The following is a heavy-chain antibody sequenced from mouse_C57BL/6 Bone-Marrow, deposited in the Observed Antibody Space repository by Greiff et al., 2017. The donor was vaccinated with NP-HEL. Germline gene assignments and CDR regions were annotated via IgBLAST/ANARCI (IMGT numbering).Heavy chain of an antibody. V-gene: IGHV10-1*01. Sequence: EVKLMESGGGLVQPKGSLKLSCAASGFSFNTYAMNWVRQAPGKGLEWVARIRSKSNNYATYYADSVKDRFTISRDDSESMLYLQMNNLKTEDTAMYYCVSSGYGSSYFDYWGQGTTLTVSS. CDR2: IRSKSNNYAT. CDR3: VSSGYGSSYFDY. CDR1: GFSFNTYA. J-gene: IGHJ2*01. D-gene: IGHD3-2*02.